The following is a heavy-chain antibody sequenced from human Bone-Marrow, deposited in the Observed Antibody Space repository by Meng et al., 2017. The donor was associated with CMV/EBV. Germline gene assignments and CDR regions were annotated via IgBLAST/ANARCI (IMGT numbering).Heavy chain of an antibody. CDR3: AKDLVSLFGEASFDD. CDR2: ISWNSGSI. CDR1: GFTFDDYA. V-gene: IGHV3-9*01. J-gene: IGHJ4*02. Sequence: SLKISCAASGFTFDDYAMHWVRQAPGKGLEWVSGISWNSGSIGYADSVKGRFTISRDNAKNSLYLQMNSLRAEDTALYYCAKDLVSLFGEASFDDWGQGTLVTFAS. D-gene: IGHD3-3*01.